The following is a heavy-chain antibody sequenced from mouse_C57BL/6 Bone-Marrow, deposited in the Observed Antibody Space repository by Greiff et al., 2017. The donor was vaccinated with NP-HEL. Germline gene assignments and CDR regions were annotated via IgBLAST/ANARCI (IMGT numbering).Heavy chain of an antibody. D-gene: IGHD1-1*01. Sequence: VQLQQSVAELVRPGASVKLSCTASGFNIKNTSMHWVKQRPEQGLEWIGRIDPANGNTKYAPKFQGKATITADTSSNTAYLPLSSLTSEDTAIYYCARLYYGSSYDWYCDGWGTGTTVTVSS. CDR2: IDPANGNT. J-gene: IGHJ1*03. CDR1: GFNIKNTS. CDR3: ARLYYGSSYDWYCDG. V-gene: IGHV14-3*01.